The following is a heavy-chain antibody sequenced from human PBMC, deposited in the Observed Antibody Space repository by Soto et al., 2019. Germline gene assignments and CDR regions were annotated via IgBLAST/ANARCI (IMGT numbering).Heavy chain of an antibody. CDR1: GGTFSSYT. D-gene: IGHD3-22*01. V-gene: IGHV1-69*02. J-gene: IGHJ4*02. CDR3: ARGYYDSSGDYDFDY. Sequence: SVKVSCKASGGTFSSYTISWVRQAPGQGLEWMGRIIPILGIANYAQKFQGRVTITADKSTSTAYMELSSLRSEDTAVYYCARGYYDSSGDYDFDYWGQGTLVTVSS. CDR2: IIPILGIA.